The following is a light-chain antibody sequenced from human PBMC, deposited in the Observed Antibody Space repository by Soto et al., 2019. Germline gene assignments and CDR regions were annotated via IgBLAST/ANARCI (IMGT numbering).Light chain of an antibody. J-gene: IGKJ3*01. CDR3: QQRHNLPHT. V-gene: IGKV1-33*01. CDR2: DAS. CDR1: QAVRTY. Sequence: DIQMTQSPSSLSSSVGDRVTITCQASQAVRTYLSWYQQKARKAPKLLISDASNLETGVPSRFSGSGSATDFTFTISSLQPEDIATYYCQQRHNLPHTFGPGTKVDIK.